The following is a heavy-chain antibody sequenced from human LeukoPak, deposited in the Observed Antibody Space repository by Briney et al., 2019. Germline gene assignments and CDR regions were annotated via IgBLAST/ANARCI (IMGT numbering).Heavy chain of an antibody. CDR1: GFTFRSYA. Sequence: TGGSLRLSGAASGFTFRSYAMTWVRQAPGKGLDWVSAISGSGGRTYYADSVKGRFTISRDNSKNTLYLQMNSLRAEDTAIYYCAKDPLVRGVTYDCWGQGTLVTVSS. D-gene: IGHD3-10*01. J-gene: IGHJ4*02. V-gene: IGHV3-23*01. CDR3: AKDPLVRGVTYDC. CDR2: ISGSGGRT.